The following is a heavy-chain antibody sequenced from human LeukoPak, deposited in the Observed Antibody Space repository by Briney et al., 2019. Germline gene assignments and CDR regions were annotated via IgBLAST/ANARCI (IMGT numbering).Heavy chain of an antibody. J-gene: IGHJ4*02. CDR1: GFTFTSYG. V-gene: IGHV3-23*01. CDR3: AGDCCFGNSSHLRCF. D-gene: IGHD2-21*01. CDR2: IHETWT. Sequence: PGGSLRLSSAASGFTFTSYGMHCVRQAPGKGLEWVSTIHETWTNYADTVKGRFTISRDDSQNTLFLQMSSLRVEDTAIYYCAGDCCFGNSSHLRCFWGQGTLVTVSS.